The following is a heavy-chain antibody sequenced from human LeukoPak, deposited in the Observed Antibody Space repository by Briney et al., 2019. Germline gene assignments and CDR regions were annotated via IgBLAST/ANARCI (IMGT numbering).Heavy chain of an antibody. D-gene: IGHD3-22*01. J-gene: IGHJ4*02. V-gene: IGHV3-23*01. Sequence: GGSLRLSCAASGFTFSSYAMSWVRQAPGKGLEWVSAISGSGGSTYYADSVKGRFTISRDNSKNTLYLQMNSLRAEDTAVYYWAKEPDYYDCRGYYYTRGQGTLVTVSS. CDR1: GFTFSSYA. CDR3: AKEPDYYDCRGYYYT. CDR2: ISGSGGST.